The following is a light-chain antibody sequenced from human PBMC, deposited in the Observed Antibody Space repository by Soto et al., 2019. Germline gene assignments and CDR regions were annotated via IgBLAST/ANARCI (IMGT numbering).Light chain of an antibody. V-gene: IGKV1-33*01. Sequence: DIQMTQSPSALSASVGDRVTITCQASQDISDVLNWYQQQPGTAPKLLIYHASTLASGVPSRFSGRGSGTDFTLTISCLQSEDFATYSCQQYYSFPWTFGQGTKVDIK. J-gene: IGKJ1*01. CDR2: HAS. CDR1: QDISDV. CDR3: QQYYSFPWT.